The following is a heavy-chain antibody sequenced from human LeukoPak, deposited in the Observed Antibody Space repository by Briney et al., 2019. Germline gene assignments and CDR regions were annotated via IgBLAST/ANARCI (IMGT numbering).Heavy chain of an antibody. CDR1: GFTFSGYW. V-gene: IGHV3-7*01. CDR3: ARHCSSTNCRAY. Sequence: GGSLRLSCVASGFTFSGYWMSWVRQAPGKGLEWVAKINQDEKEKYYVDSVKGRFTISRDNAKNSLYLQMDSLRAEDTAVYYCARHCSSTNCRAYWGQGTLVTVSS. CDR2: INQDEKEK. D-gene: IGHD2-2*01. J-gene: IGHJ4*02.